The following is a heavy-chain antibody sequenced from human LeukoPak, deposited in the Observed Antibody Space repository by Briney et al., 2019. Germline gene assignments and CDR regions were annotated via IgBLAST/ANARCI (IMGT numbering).Heavy chain of an antibody. D-gene: IGHD3-10*01. Sequence: GGSLRLSCAASGFTFASYAMSWVRQAPGKGLEWVSGISGSGGSTYYADSVKGRFTISRDNPKRELYLQMNSLRAEDTAVYYCAKEIHYYGSGSGNWGQGTLVTVSS. J-gene: IGHJ4*02. V-gene: IGHV3-23*01. CDR1: GFTFASYA. CDR3: AKEIHYYGSGSGN. CDR2: ISGSGGST.